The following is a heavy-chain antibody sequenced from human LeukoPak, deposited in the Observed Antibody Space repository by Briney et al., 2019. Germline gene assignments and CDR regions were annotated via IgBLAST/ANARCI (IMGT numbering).Heavy chain of an antibody. V-gene: IGHV1-58*02. J-gene: IGHJ3*02. Sequence: GASVKVSCKASGFTFTSSAMQWVRQARGQRLEWIGWIVVGSGNTNYAQKFQERVTITRDMSTSTAYMELSSLRSEDTAVYYCAAAPLAYSSGWYDAFDIWGQGTMVTVSS. CDR1: GFTFTSSA. CDR3: AAAPLAYSSGWYDAFDI. CDR2: IVVGSGNT. D-gene: IGHD6-19*01.